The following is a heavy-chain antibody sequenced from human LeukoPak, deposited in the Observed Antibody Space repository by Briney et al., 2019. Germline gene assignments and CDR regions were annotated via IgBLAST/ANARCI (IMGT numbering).Heavy chain of an antibody. J-gene: IGHJ3*02. Sequence: TSETLSPTCTVSGGSISSSSYYWGWIRQPPGKGLEWIGHIYYTGSTYYNPSLKSRVTISVDTSKNQFSLRLSSVTAADTAVYYCARHIKIAVGARGAFDIWGQGTMVTVSS. CDR2: IYYTGST. CDR1: GGSISSSSYY. V-gene: IGHV4-39*01. D-gene: IGHD1-26*01. CDR3: ARHIKIAVGARGAFDI.